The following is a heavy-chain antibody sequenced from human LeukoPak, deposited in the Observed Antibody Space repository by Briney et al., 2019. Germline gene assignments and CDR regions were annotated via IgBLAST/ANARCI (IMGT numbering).Heavy chain of an antibody. CDR3: ARGDYYYYYGMDV. V-gene: IGHV4-59*01. CDR2: IYYSGST. Sequence: SETLSLTCTVSGGSFRSYYWTWIRQPPGKGLEWIGYIYYSGSTNYNPSLKSRVTISVDTSKNQFSLKLSSVTAADTAVYYCARGDYYYYYGMDVWGQGTTVTVSS. CDR1: GGSFRSYY. J-gene: IGHJ6*02.